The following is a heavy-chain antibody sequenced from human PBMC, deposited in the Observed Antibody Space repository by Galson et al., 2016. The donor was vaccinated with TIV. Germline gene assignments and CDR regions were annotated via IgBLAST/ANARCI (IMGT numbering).Heavy chain of an antibody. V-gene: IGHV3-30*04. CDR1: GFPFSSYT. Sequence: SLRLSCAASGFPFSSYTMHWVRQAPGKGLEWVAIKSYDGGNEYYADSVKGRFTISRDNSKNTLYLRMDSLRIEDTAVYYCARDGHDFWSGGANTLDYWGQGILVTVSS. CDR2: KSYDGGNE. D-gene: IGHD3-3*01. J-gene: IGHJ4*02. CDR3: ARDGHDFWSGGANTLDY.